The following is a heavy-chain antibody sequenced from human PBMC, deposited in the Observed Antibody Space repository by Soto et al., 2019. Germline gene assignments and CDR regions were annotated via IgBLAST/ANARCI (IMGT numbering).Heavy chain of an antibody. Sequence: PWETLSLTCTVSGGSISSGDYYWSWIRQPPGKGLEWIGYIDYSGSTYYNPSLNSRVTISVDTSKNQFSLKLSSVAAADPAVYYCPRIRVLFRAGQARLLFYVTDVCVQGNT. D-gene: IGHD2-21*01. V-gene: IGHV4-30-4*01. CDR2: IDYSGST. J-gene: IGHJ6*02. CDR1: GGSISSGDYY. CDR3: PRIRVLFRAGQARLLFYVTDV.